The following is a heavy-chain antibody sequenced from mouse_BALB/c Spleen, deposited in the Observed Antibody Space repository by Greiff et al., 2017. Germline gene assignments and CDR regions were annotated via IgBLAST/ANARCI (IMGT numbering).Heavy chain of an antibody. V-gene: IGHV14-4*02. CDR2: IDPENGDT. Sequence: EVQLQQSGAELVRSGASVKLSCTASGFNIKDYYMHWVKQRPEQGLEWIGWIDPENGDTEYAPKFQGKATMTADTSSNTAYLQLSSLTSEDTAVYYCECSTVVGDAMDYWGQGTSVTVSS. D-gene: IGHD1-1*01. CDR3: ECSTVVGDAMDY. CDR1: GFNIKDYY. J-gene: IGHJ4*01.